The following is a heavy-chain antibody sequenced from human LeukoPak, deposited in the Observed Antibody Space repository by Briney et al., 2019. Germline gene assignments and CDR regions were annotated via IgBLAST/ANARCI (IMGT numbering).Heavy chain of an antibody. V-gene: IGHV3-7*03. CDR3: ATTARVGQN. Sequence: GGSLRLSCAASGFTFSSYWMSWVRQAPGKGLEWVANIKEDGSEKYYVDSVKGRFIVSRDNNINSLFLQMNSLRAEDTAVYYCATTARVGQNWGQGTLVTVSS. J-gene: IGHJ4*02. CDR2: IKEDGSEK. D-gene: IGHD3/OR15-3a*01. CDR1: GFTFSSYW.